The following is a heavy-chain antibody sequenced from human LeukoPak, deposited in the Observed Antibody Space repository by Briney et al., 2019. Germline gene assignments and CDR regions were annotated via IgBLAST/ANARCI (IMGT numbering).Heavy chain of an antibody. V-gene: IGHV3-23*01. CDR2: ISGSGGST. CDR1: GFTFSSYA. J-gene: IGHJ4*02. D-gene: IGHD4-17*01. CDR3: AKDADGDYFGPMDY. Sequence: GGSLRLSCAASGFTFSSYAMSWVRQAPGKGLEWVSAISGSGGSTYYADSVKGRFAISRDNSKNTLYLQMNSLRAEGTAVYYCAKDADGDYFGPMDYWGQGTLVTVSS.